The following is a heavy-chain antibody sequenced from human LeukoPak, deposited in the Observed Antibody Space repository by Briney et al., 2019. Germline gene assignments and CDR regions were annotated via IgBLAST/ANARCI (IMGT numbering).Heavy chain of an antibody. D-gene: IGHD2-2*01. V-gene: IGHV3-21*01. CDR2: ISSSSSYI. CDR1: GFTFSSYS. Sequence: GGSLRLSCAASGFTFSSYSMNWVRQAPGKGLEWVSSISSSSSYIYYADSVKGRFTISRDNAKNSLYLQMNSLRAEDAAVYYCARDGAAAIPFDYWGQGTLVTVSS. J-gene: IGHJ4*02. CDR3: ARDGAAAIPFDY.